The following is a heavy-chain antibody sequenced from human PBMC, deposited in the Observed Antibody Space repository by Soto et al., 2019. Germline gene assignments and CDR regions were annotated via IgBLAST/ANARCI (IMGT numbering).Heavy chain of an antibody. J-gene: IGHJ4*02. CDR3: ARVLRWRAHDY. CDR2: INHSGST. Sequence: SETLSLTCAVYGGSFSGYYWSWIRQPPGKGLEWIGEINHSGSTNYNPSLKSRVTISVDTSKNQFSLKLSSVTAADTAVYYCARVLRWRAHDYWGQGTLVTVSS. V-gene: IGHV4-34*01. D-gene: IGHD3-3*01. CDR1: GGSFSGYY.